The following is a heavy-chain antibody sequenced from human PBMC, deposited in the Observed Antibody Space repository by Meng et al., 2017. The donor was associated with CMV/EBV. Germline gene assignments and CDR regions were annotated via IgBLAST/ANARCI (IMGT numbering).Heavy chain of an antibody. J-gene: IGHJ4*02. Sequence: QVQLQGPGPGLVKPAQTLSLTCTVSGGSISSGDYYWSWIRQPPGKGLEWIGYIYYSGSTYYNPSLKSRVTISVDTSKNQFSLKLSSVTAADTAVYYCARDNRRGGVDYWGQGTLVTVSS. D-gene: IGHD3-3*01. CDR2: IYYSGST. V-gene: IGHV4-30-4*08. CDR1: GGSISSGDYY. CDR3: ARDNRRGGVDY.